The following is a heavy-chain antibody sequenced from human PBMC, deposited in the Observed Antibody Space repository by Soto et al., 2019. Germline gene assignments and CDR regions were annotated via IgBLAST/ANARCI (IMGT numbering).Heavy chain of an antibody. CDR1: GGSISSGGYY. V-gene: IGHV4-31*03. D-gene: IGHD3-10*01. J-gene: IGHJ6*02. CDR3: ARDHMVRGVIIRAYYYYGMDV. Sequence: SETLSLTCTVSGGSISSGGYYWSWIRQHPGKGLEWIGYIYYSGSTYYNPSLKSRVTISVDTSKNQFSLKLSSVTAADTAVYYCARDHMVRGVIIRAYYYYGMDVWGQGTTVTVSS. CDR2: IYYSGST.